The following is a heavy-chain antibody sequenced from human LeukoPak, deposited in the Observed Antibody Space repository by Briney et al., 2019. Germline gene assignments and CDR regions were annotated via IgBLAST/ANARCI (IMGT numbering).Heavy chain of an antibody. Sequence: GRSLRLSCAASGFTFSRFAMHWVRQAPGKGLEWVAVISYDGSNKYYADSVKGRFTISRDNSKNTLYLQMNSLRAEDTAVYYCARGGLAVAGTMVYWGQGTLVTVSS. CDR2: ISYDGSNK. CDR3: ARGGLAVAGTMVY. D-gene: IGHD6-19*01. CDR1: GFTFSRFA. V-gene: IGHV3-30*04. J-gene: IGHJ4*02.